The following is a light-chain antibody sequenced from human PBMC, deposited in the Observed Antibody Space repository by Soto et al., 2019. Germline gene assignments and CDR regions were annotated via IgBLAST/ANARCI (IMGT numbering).Light chain of an antibody. J-gene: IGKJ4*01. CDR3: QQRSNWPLT. CDR1: QRVSSY. CDR2: DAS. Sequence: EIVLTQSPATLSLSPGERATLSFRASQRVSSYLAWYQQKPGQAPRLLIYDASNRATGIPARFSGSGSGTDFTLTISSLQPEDFAVYYCQQRSNWPLTFGGGTKVAI. V-gene: IGKV3-11*01.